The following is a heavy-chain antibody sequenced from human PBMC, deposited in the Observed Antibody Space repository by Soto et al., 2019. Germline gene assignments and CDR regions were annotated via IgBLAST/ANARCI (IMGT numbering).Heavy chain of an antibody. J-gene: IGHJ5*02. CDR2: ISSSSSYI. CDR3: ARDSGSYPNNWFDP. V-gene: IGHV3-21*01. D-gene: IGHD1-26*01. CDR1: GFTFSSYS. Sequence: GGSLRLSCAASGFTFSSYSMNWVRQAPGKGLEWVSSISSSSSYIYYADSVEGRITISRDDSKNSLSLQINSLRAEDTAVYYCARDSGSYPNNWFDPWGQGTLVTVSS.